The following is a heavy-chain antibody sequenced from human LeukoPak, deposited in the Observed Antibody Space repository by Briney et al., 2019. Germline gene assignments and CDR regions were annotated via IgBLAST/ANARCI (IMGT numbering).Heavy chain of an antibody. Sequence: SETLSLTCTVSGGSISSHYWSWIRQPPGKGLEWIGYIYYSGSTNYNPSLKSRVTISVDTSKNQFSLKLSSVTAADTAVYYCTRDNYYDSSGYYYDWGQGTLVTVSS. J-gene: IGHJ4*02. V-gene: IGHV4-59*11. CDR2: IYYSGST. CDR1: GGSISSHY. D-gene: IGHD3-22*01. CDR3: TRDNYYDSSGYYYD.